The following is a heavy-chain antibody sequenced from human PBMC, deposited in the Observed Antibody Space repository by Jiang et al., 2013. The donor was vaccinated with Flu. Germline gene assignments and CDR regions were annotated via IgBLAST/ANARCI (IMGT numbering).Heavy chain of an antibody. V-gene: IGHV2-5*02. J-gene: IGHJ5*02. CDR1: GFSLSSRGVG. CDR2: IYWDDDK. CDR3: AHSVFAPAWFDP. Sequence: KPTQTLTLTCSFSGFSLSSRGVGVGWIRQPPGKALEWLAPIYWDDDKRYNRSLQSRLTITKDTSKNQVVLTMTNMGPVDTATYYCAHSVFAPAWFDPWGQGTLVTVSS.